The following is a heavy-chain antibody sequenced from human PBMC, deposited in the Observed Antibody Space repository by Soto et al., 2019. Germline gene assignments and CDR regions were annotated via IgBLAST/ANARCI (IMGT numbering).Heavy chain of an antibody. Sequence: GGSLRLSCAASGFTFSSYAMSWVRQAPGKGLEWVSAISGSGGSTYYADSVKGRFTISRDNSKNTLYLQMNSLRAEDTAVYYCAKETHTVVTRPYYYGMDVRGQGTTVTVSS. J-gene: IGHJ6*02. CDR3: AKETHTVVTRPYYYGMDV. D-gene: IGHD2-15*01. CDR1: GFTFSSYA. CDR2: ISGSGGST. V-gene: IGHV3-23*01.